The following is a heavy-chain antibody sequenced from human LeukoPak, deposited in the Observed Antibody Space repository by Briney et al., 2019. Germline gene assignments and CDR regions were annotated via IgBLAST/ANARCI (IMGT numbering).Heavy chain of an antibody. CDR2: MYNRGST. D-gene: IGHD3-3*01. V-gene: IGHV4-61*02. CDR1: RGSISSGSYY. Sequence: PSETLSPTCIVSRGSISSGSYYWSWIRQPAGKGLEWIGRMYNRGSTNYNPSLRSRVTISVDTSKNQFSLKLSSVTAADTAVYYCARVMEYYYYMDVWGKGTTVTVSS. CDR3: ARVMEYYYYMDV. J-gene: IGHJ6*03.